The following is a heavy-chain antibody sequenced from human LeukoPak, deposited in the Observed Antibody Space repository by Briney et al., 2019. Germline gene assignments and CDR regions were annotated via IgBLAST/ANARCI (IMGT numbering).Heavy chain of an antibody. CDR2: INPNSGGT. CDR3: ASGITGTNWFDP. CDR1: GYTFTSYA. Sequence: ASVKVSCKASGYTFTSYAMNWVRQAPGQGLEWMGWINPNSGGTNYAQKFQGRVTMTRDTSISTAYMELSRLRSDDTAVYYCASGITGTNWFDPWGQGTLVTVSS. D-gene: IGHD1-7*01. V-gene: IGHV1-2*02. J-gene: IGHJ5*02.